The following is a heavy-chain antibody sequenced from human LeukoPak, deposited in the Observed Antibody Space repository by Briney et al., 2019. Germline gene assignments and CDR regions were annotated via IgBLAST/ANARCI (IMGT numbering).Heavy chain of an antibody. D-gene: IGHD5-24*01. CDR2: LFSSGTT. Sequence: SETLSLTCTVSGGSFSSGDYSWNWIRQPAGQGLEWIGRLFSSGTTNYNPSLKSRVTISGDTSNNQFSLKLTSVTAADTAVYYCARTRRDDYKYGTHFDYWGQGTLVTVSS. CDR3: ARTRRDDYKYGTHFDY. V-gene: IGHV4-61*02. CDR1: GGSFSSGDYS. J-gene: IGHJ4*02.